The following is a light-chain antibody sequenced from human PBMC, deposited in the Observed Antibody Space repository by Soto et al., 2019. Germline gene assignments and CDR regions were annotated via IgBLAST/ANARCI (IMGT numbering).Light chain of an antibody. V-gene: IGKV1-39*01. Sequence: DIQMTQSPSSLSAFVGDRVTITCRASESISRHLNWYQQKPGKAPKLLIYAASSLQNGVPSRFSGGESGTDFTLTISNLQPADFATYYCQQSYSTPSITFGQGTRLEIK. J-gene: IGKJ5*01. CDR2: AAS. CDR3: QQSYSTPSIT. CDR1: ESISRH.